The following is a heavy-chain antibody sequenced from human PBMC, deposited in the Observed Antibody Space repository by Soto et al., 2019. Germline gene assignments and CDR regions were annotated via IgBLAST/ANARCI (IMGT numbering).Heavy chain of an antibody. CDR2: IYYSGIT. V-gene: IGHV4-59*01. CDR3: ARIPAWRRFDP. Sequence: SETVSLTGXVSGGSISSYYWSWIRQPPGKGLEWIGYIYYSGITNYNPSLKSRVTISVDTSKNQFSLKLSSVTAADPAVDYWARIPAWRRFDPWGQGSLVTVSS. CDR1: GGSISSYY. D-gene: IGHD1-1*01. J-gene: IGHJ5*02.